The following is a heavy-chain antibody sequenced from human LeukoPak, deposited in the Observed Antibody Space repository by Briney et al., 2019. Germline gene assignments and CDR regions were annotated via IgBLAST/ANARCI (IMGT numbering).Heavy chain of an antibody. Sequence: SETLSLTCAVYGGSFSGYYWSWIRQPPGKGLEWIGEINHSGSTNYNPSLKSRVTISVDTSKNQFSLKLSSVTAADTAVYYCARDSIRDSYDFWSGYLSWWGQGTLVTVSS. D-gene: IGHD3-3*01. J-gene: IGHJ4*02. CDR3: ARDSIRDSYDFWSGYLSW. V-gene: IGHV4-34*01. CDR1: GGSFSGYY. CDR2: INHSGST.